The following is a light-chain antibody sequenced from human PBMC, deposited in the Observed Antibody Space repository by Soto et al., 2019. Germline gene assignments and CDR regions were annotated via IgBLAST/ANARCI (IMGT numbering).Light chain of an antibody. CDR3: QQRYSILRT. CDR2: AAS. CDR1: QSISSY. J-gene: IGKJ3*01. V-gene: IGKV1-39*01. Sequence: QITQSPSSLSASVGDRVTITCRASQSISSYLNRYQQKPGTAPKLLIYAASSLQSGVPSRFSGSGSGTDFTITITSLKPEDFETDECQQRYSILRTFGPGTKVDIK.